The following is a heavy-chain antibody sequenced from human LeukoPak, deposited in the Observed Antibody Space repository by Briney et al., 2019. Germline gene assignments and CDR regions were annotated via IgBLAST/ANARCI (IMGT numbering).Heavy chain of an antibody. CDR3: AKDTTTVTGHAFDI. D-gene: IGHD4-17*01. CDR2: IRYDGSNK. Sequence: PGGSLRLSCAASGFTFSSYGMHWVRQAPGKGLEWVSFIRYDGSNKYYADSVKGRFTISRDNSENTLYLQMNRLRAEDTAVYYCAKDTTTVTGHAFDIWGQGTMVTVSS. V-gene: IGHV3-30*02. J-gene: IGHJ3*02. CDR1: GFTFSSYG.